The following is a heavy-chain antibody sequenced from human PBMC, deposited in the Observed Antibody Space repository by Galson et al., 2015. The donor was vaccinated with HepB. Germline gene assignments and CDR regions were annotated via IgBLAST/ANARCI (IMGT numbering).Heavy chain of an antibody. Sequence: SLRLSCAASGFTVSTTSYMSWVRQPPGKGLEWVSLIYSGGSTSYADSVKGRFTISRDNSKNTLYLQMNSLRAEDTAVYYCARDRARYSGYDLGNWGQGTLVTVSS. CDR3: ARDRARYSGYDLGN. J-gene: IGHJ4*02. V-gene: IGHV3-66*01. CDR1: GFTVSTTSY. CDR2: IYSGGST. D-gene: IGHD5-12*01.